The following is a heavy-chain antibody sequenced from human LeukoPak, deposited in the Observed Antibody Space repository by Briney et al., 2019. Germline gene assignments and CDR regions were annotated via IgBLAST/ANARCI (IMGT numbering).Heavy chain of an antibody. V-gene: IGHV4-34*01. D-gene: IGHD3-10*01. J-gene: IGHJ4*02. CDR1: GGSLSGYY. Sequence: SETLSLTCAVYGGSLSGYYWSWIRQPPGKGLEWIGEINHSGSTNYNPSLKSRVTISVDTSKNQLSLKLSSVTAADTAVYYCARRGMLRRHWGQGTPVTVSS. CDR3: ARRGMLRRH. CDR2: INHSGST.